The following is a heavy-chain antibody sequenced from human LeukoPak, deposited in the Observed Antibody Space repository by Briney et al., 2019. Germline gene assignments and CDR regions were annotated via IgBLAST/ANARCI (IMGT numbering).Heavy chain of an antibody. CDR1: GFIFNSYA. Sequence: PGGSLRLSCAASGFIFNSYAMSWVRQAPGKGLEWVSAISGSDGGTNYADSVKGRFTISRDNAKNSLYLQMNSLRAEDTAVYYCASLKDFWSGEEGNYWGQGTLVTVSS. CDR2: ISGSDGGT. V-gene: IGHV3-23*01. CDR3: ASLKDFWSGEEGNY. D-gene: IGHD3-3*01. J-gene: IGHJ4*02.